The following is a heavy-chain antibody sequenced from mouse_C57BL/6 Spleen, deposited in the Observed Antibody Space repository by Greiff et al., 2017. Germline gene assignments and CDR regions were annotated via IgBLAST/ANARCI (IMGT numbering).Heavy chain of an antibody. CDR2: IDPSDSYT. V-gene: IGHV1-69*01. D-gene: IGHD2-3*01. J-gene: IGHJ1*03. CDR1: GYTFTSYW. CDR3: ARVGLLRYFDV. Sequence: VQLQQPGAELVMPGASVKLSCKASGYTFTSYWMHWVKQRPGQGLEWIGEIDPSDSYTNYNQKFKGKSTLTVDKSSSTAYMQLSSLTSEDSAVYYCARVGLLRYFDVWGTGTTVTVSS.